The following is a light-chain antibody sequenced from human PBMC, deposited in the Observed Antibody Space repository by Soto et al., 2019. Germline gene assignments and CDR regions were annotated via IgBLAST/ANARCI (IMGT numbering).Light chain of an antibody. V-gene: IGLV2-8*01. CDR1: SSDVGGYKY. CDR2: EVS. Sequence: QSALTQPPSASGSPGQSVTISCTGTSSDVGGYKYVSWYQQHPGKAPKLMIYEVSKRPSGVPDRFSGSKSGNTASLTVSGLQAEDEADYYCSSYGGSNNYVFGTGTKLTVL. J-gene: IGLJ1*01. CDR3: SSYGGSNNYV.